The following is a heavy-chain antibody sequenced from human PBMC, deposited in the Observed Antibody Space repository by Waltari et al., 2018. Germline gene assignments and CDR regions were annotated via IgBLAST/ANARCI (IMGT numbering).Heavy chain of an antibody. CDR2: IDPNSGAT. Sequence: LVQSGTEVRRPGASVKVPCKASRTAISQHYLHWVRRAPGQGLEWMGWIDPNSGATNYGQKFKDRITLTWDTSVNTAYMELTRLASFDTGVYYCAREYCAGECRLFDFWGQGTGLTVSS. V-gene: IGHV1-2*02. CDR3: AREYCAGECRLFDF. CDR1: RTAISQHY. D-gene: IGHD2-21*01. J-gene: IGHJ4*02.